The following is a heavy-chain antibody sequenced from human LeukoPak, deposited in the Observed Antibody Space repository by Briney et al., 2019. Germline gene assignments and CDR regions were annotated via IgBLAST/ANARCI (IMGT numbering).Heavy chain of an antibody. J-gene: IGHJ3*02. D-gene: IGHD3-10*01. CDR3: AKSLGGSGSYYRAAFDI. Sequence: QAGGSLRLSCSASGFTFKNYAMRWVSQARGKGMEWVSVISNSGGTIYYVDCVRGRFTIPRDTSNNTLYFQMNSLRAEDTAVYYCAKSLGGSGSYYRAAFDIWGQGTMVTVSS. CDR2: ISNSGGTI. CDR1: GFTFKNYA. V-gene: IGHV3-23*01.